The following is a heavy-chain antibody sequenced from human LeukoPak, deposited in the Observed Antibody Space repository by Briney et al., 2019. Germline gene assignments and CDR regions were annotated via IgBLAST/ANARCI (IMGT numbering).Heavy chain of an antibody. CDR1: GGSFSGYY. V-gene: IGHV4-34*01. CDR2: INHSGST. Sequence: SETLSLTCAVYGGSFSGYYWSWIRQPPGKGLEWIGEINHSGSTNYNPSLKSRVTISVDTSKNQFSLKLSSVTAADTAVYYCARGGMIQLWFGWFDPWGQGTLVTVSS. CDR3: ARGGMIQLWFGWFDP. J-gene: IGHJ5*02. D-gene: IGHD5-18*01.